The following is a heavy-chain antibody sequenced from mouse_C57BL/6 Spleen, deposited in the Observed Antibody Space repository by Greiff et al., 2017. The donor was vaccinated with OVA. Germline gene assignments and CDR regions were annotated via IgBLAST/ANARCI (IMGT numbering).Heavy chain of an antibody. D-gene: IGHD4-1*01. CDR2: ISYSGST. V-gene: IGHV3-1*01. J-gene: IGHJ2*01. Sequence: EVKVVESGPGMVKPSPSLSLTCTVTGYSITSGYDWHWIRHFPGNNLEWMGYISYSGSTNYNPSLKSRISITHDTSKNHFFLKVNSVTYEDTATYYCATGYYFDYWGQGTTLTVSS. CDR1: GYSITSGYD. CDR3: ATGYYFDY.